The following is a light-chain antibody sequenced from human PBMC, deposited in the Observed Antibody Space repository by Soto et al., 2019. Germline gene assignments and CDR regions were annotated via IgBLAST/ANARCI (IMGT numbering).Light chain of an antibody. Sequence: DIQMTQSPSSLSASVGDRVTITCRASQGINNYLVWFQQKPGKAPKPLIYAASSLQSGVPSRFSGSGSGTDFTLTISGLQPEDFAIYYCQHYYTYPLTFGGGTKVDIK. V-gene: IGKV1-16*01. CDR3: QHYYTYPLT. J-gene: IGKJ4*01. CDR1: QGINNY. CDR2: AAS.